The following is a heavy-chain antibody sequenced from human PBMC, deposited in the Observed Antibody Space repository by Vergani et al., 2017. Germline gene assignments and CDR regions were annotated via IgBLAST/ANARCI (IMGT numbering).Heavy chain of an antibody. D-gene: IGHD6-13*01. CDR1: GFTFSSYG. CDR3: ARAHRRQQLVQCGFDY. CDR2: IWYDGSNK. Sequence: QVQLVESGGGVVQPGRSLRLSCAASGFTFSSYGMHWVRQAPGKGLEWVAVIWYDGSNKYYADSVKGRFTISRDNSKNTLYLQMNSLRAEDTAVYYCARAHRRQQLVQCGFDYWGQGTTVTVSS. V-gene: IGHV3-33*01. J-gene: IGHJ4*03.